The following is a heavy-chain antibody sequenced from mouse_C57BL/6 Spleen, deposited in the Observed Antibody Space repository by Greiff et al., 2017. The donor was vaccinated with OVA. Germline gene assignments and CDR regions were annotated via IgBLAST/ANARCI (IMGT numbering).Heavy chain of an antibody. CDR3: ARHEELYYSNSYAMDY. D-gene: IGHD2-5*01. V-gene: IGHV1-62-2*01. Sequence: VQLVESGAELVKPGASVKLSCKASGYTFTEYTIHWVKQRSGQGLEWIGWFYPGSGSIKYNEKFKDKATLTADKSSSTVYMEISRLTSEDSAVYVCARHEELYYSNSYAMDYWGQGTSVTVSS. CDR2: FYPGSGSI. J-gene: IGHJ4*01. CDR1: GYTFTEYT.